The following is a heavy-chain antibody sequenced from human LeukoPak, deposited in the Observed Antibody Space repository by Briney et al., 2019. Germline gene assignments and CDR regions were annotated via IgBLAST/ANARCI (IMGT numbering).Heavy chain of an antibody. V-gene: IGHV1-69*04. Sequence: GASVKVSCKASGYTFTSYGISWVRQAPGQGLEWMGRIIPILGIANYAQKFQGGVTITADKSTSTAYMELSSLRSEDTAVYYCARGRGGIAAAGTGYYGMDVWGQGTTVTVSS. D-gene: IGHD6-13*01. CDR2: IIPILGIA. J-gene: IGHJ6*02. CDR1: GYTFTSYG. CDR3: ARGRGGIAAAGTGYYGMDV.